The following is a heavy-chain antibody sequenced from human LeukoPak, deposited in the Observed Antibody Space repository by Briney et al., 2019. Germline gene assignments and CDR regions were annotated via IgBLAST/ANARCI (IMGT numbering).Heavy chain of an antibody. V-gene: IGHV3-53*01. J-gene: IGHJ4*02. D-gene: IGHD5-24*01. Sequence: GGSLRLSCAASGIAVRTNYISWVRQAPGKGPEWVSVIYAGGNTYYADSVKGRFTISRDNSKNTVHLLLNRLRAEDTAVYYCAQGRDGYNPFDYWGQGTLVTVSS. CDR2: IYAGGNT. CDR3: AQGRDGYNPFDY. CDR1: GIAVRTNY.